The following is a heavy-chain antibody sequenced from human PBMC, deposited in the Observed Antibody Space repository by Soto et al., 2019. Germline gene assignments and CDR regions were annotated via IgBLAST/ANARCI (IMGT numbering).Heavy chain of an antibody. CDR3: ARIYGSGHYYYYGMDV. Sequence: QLQLQESGPGLVKPSETLSLTCTVSGGSISSSSYYWGWIRQPPGKGLEWIGSIYYSGSTYYNPSLKCGVTISVNTSKNQYSLKLSAVAAADTAVYYCARIYGSGHYYYYGMDVWGQGTTVTVSS. J-gene: IGHJ6*02. CDR2: IYYSGST. D-gene: IGHD3-10*01. V-gene: IGHV4-39*01. CDR1: GGSISSSSYY.